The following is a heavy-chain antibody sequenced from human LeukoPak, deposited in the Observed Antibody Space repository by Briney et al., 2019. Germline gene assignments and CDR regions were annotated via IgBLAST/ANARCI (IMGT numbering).Heavy chain of an antibody. J-gene: IGHJ5*02. CDR3: ARAPPTANWFDP. D-gene: IGHD2-21*02. Sequence: SETLSLTCTVSGGSISSHYWSWIRQPPGKGLEWIGYIYYSGSTNYNPSLKSRVTISVDTSKNQFSLKLSSVTAADTAVYYCARAPPTANWFDPWGQGTLVTVSS. V-gene: IGHV4-59*11. CDR2: IYYSGST. CDR1: GGSISSHY.